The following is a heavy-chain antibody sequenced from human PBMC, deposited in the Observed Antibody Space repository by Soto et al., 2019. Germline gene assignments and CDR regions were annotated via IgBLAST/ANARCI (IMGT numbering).Heavy chain of an antibody. V-gene: IGHV1-8*01. Sequence: ASVKVSCKASGYTFTSYDINWVRQATGQGLEWMGWMNPNSGNTGYAQKFQGRVTMTRNTSISTAYIELSSLRSEDTAVYYSARKNYFGSGSYYGLVQDWFDPWGQGTLVTVSS. D-gene: IGHD3-10*01. CDR2: MNPNSGNT. CDR1: GYTFTSYD. J-gene: IGHJ5*02. CDR3: ARKNYFGSGSYYGLVQDWFDP.